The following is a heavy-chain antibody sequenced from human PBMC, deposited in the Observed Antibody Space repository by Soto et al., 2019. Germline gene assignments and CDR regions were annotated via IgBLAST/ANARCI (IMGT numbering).Heavy chain of an antibody. Sequence: QVQLVQSGAEVKKPGASVKVSCKASGYTFTSYYMHWVRQAPGQGLEWMGIINPSGGSTSYAQKFEGRVSMTRNTSKSTVYMELSSQRSEDTAVYYCARGDISMVRGVIIGAFDIWGQGKMVNVSS. CDR3: ARGDISMVRGVIIGAFDI. D-gene: IGHD3-10*01. CDR2: INPSGGST. CDR1: GYTFTSYY. J-gene: IGHJ3*02. V-gene: IGHV1-46*03.